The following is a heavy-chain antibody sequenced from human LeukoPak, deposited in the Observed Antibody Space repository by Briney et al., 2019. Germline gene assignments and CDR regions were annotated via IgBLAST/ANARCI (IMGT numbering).Heavy chain of an antibody. CDR3: AREGVYNWNYEDAFDI. V-gene: IGHV5-51*01. D-gene: IGHD1-7*01. CDR2: IYPGDSDT. CDR1: GYSFTSYW. J-gene: IGHJ3*02. Sequence: GESLKISCKGSGYSFTSYWIGWVRQMPGKGLEWMGIIYPGDSDTRYSPSFQGQVTISADKSISTAYLQWSSLKASDTAMYYCAREGVYNWNYEDAFDIWGQGTMVTVSS.